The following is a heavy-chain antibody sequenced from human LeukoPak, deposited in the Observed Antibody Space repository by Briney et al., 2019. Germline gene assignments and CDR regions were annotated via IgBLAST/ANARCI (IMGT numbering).Heavy chain of an antibody. CDR3: AFSNNFNY. CDR2: IKHGGSEK. Sequence: GGSVKLSCAASGLNKNGECMNGVRRARGGGREWVGHIKHGGSEKYYVDSVRGRFTISREDAKNSLYLQMNSVRAEDTAIYYCAFSNNFNYWGRGTLVAVSS. D-gene: IGHD3-3*02. CDR1: GLNKNGEC. J-gene: IGHJ4*02. V-gene: IGHV3-7*01.